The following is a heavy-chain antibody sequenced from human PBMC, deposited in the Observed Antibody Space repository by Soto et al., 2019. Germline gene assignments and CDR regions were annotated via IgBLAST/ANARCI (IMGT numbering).Heavy chain of an antibody. CDR1: GFTFSSYG. Sequence: QVQLVESGGGVVQPGRSLRLSCAASGFTFSSYGMHWVRQAPGKGLEWVAVISYDGSNKYYADSVKGRFTISRDNSKNTLYLQMNSLRAEDTAVYYCAKDGDYYDSSGSRGAFDIWGQGTMVTVSS. V-gene: IGHV3-30*18. CDR2: ISYDGSNK. CDR3: AKDGDYYDSSGSRGAFDI. J-gene: IGHJ3*02. D-gene: IGHD3-22*01.